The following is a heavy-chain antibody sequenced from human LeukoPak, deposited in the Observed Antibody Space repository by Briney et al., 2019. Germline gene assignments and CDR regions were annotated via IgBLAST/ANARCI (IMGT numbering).Heavy chain of an antibody. Sequence: ASVKVSCKASGYTFTGYYMHWVRQAPGQGLEWMGWISPNSGGTNYAQKFQGRVTMTRDTTISTAYMVLSRLRSDDTAVYYCAIPSIQQLVPYNWFDPWGKGTLVTVSS. V-gene: IGHV1-2*02. J-gene: IGHJ5*02. CDR2: ISPNSGGT. D-gene: IGHD6-13*01. CDR3: AIPSIQQLVPYNWFDP. CDR1: GYTFTGYY.